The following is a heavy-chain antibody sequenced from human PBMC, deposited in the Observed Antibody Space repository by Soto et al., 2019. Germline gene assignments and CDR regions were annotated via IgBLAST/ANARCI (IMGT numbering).Heavy chain of an antibody. CDR1: GGSISSYY. CDR2: IYYSGST. CDR3: AREIWSGYYDWFDP. V-gene: IGHV4-59*01. J-gene: IGHJ5*02. D-gene: IGHD3-3*01. Sequence: PSETLSLTCTVSGGSISSYYWSWIRQPPGKGLEWIGYIYYSGSTNYNPSLKGRVTISVDTSKNQFSLKLSSVTAADTAVYYCAREIWSGYYDWFDPWGQGTLVTVSS.